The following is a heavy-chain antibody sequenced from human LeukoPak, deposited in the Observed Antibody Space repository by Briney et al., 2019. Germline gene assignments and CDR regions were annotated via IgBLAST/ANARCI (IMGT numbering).Heavy chain of an antibody. D-gene: IGHD3-3*01. V-gene: IGHV3-74*01. CDR3: ARDTTYYDFWSGYNWFDP. CDR2: INTDGGST. CDR1: GFTFSSYW. Sequence: GGSLRLSCAASGFTFSSYWMHWVRQAPGKGLVWVSRINTDGGSTSYADSVKGRFTTSRDNAKNTLYLQMNSLRAEDTAVYYCARDTTYYDFWSGYNWFDPWGQGTLVTVSS. J-gene: IGHJ5*02.